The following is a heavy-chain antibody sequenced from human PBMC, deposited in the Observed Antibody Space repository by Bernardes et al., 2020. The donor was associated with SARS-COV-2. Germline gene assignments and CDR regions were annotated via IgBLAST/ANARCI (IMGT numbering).Heavy chain of an antibody. Sequence: SETLSLTCTVSGGSISSSSYYWGWIRQPPGKGLEWIGSIYYSGSTYYNPSLKSRVTISVDTSKNQFSLKLSSVTAADTAVYYCARSRRYCSSTSCFNSYGMDVWGQGTTVTVSS. CDR2: IYYSGST. CDR1: GGSISSSSYY. J-gene: IGHJ6*02. CDR3: ARSRRYCSSTSCFNSYGMDV. D-gene: IGHD2-2*01. V-gene: IGHV4-39*01.